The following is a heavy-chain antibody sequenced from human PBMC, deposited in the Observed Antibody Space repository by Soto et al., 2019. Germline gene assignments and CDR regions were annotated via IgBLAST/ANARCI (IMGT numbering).Heavy chain of an antibody. V-gene: IGHV1-8*01. J-gene: IGHJ4*02. CDR1: GYTFTSYD. Sequence: QVQLVQSGAEVKKPGASVKVSCKASGYTFTSYDINWVRQATGQGLEWMGWMNPNSGNTGYAQKFQGRVTMTRNTSISTAYMELSGSIADHTAVYYCARGEVGTVTTYSHYWGQGTLVTVSS. D-gene: IGHD4-17*01. CDR3: ARGEVGTVTTYSHY. CDR2: MNPNSGNT.